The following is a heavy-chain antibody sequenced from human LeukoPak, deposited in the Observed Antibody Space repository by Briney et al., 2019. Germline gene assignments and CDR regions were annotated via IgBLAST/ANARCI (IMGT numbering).Heavy chain of an antibody. CDR2: INHSGST. D-gene: IGHD2-15*01. CDR3: ARGTLAAKSIL. Sequence: PSETLSLTCAVCGGSFSGYYWSWIRQPPGKGLEWIGEINHSGSTNYNPSLKSRVTISVDTSKNQFSLKLSSVTAADTAVYYCARGTLAAKSILWGQGTLVTVSS. V-gene: IGHV4-34*01. J-gene: IGHJ4*02. CDR1: GGSFSGYY.